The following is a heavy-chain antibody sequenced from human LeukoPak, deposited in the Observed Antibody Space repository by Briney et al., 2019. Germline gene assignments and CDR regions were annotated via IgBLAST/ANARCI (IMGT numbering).Heavy chain of an antibody. D-gene: IGHD3-22*01. CDR1: GYSISSGRY. CDR2: IYHSGST. Sequence: PSETLSLTCTVSGYSISSGRYWGWIRQPPGKGLECIGSIYHSGSTYYNPSLKSRVTISVDTSKNQFSLKLSFVTAADTAVYYCARDLSPYYYDSSGYYGLLDYWGQGTLVTVSS. J-gene: IGHJ4*02. V-gene: IGHV4-38-2*02. CDR3: ARDLSPYYYDSSGYYGLLDY.